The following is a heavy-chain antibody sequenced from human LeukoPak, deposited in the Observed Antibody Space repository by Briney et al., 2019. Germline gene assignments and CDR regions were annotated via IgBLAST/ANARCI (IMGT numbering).Heavy chain of an antibody. CDR3: ARAGIQGYFDL. Sequence: PGGSLRLSCAASGFTFSSYDMHWVRQATGEGLEWVSAIGTAGDTYYPGSVKGRFTISRENAKNSLYLQMNSLRAGDTAVYYCARAGIQGYFDLWGRGTLVTVSS. J-gene: IGHJ2*01. CDR1: GFTFSSYD. CDR2: IGTAGDT. D-gene: IGHD2-2*02. V-gene: IGHV3-13*01.